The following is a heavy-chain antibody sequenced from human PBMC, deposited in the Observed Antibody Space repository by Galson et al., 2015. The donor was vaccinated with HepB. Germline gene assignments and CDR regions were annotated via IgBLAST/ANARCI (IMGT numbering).Heavy chain of an antibody. J-gene: IGHJ5*02. CDR1: GDTFTGYF. CDR2: IYPNSGAT. Sequence: SVKVSCKASGDTFTGYFMDWVRQAPGQGLEWMGWIYPNSGATKCAQKFQGRVTMTRDTSISTVYMELSSLRSDDTAVYYCARGAPTSGSSRGILDPWGQGTLVTVSS. CDR3: ARGAPTSGSSRGILDP. V-gene: IGHV1-2*02. D-gene: IGHD5-12*01.